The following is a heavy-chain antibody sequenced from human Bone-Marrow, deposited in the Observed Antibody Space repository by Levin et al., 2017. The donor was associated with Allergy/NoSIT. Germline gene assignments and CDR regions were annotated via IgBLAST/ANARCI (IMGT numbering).Heavy chain of an antibody. CDR1: GGSISSNSYY. V-gene: IGHV4-39*07. CDR2: FYSRGSS. J-gene: IGHJ3*02. Sequence: KPSENLSLTCGVSGGSISSNSYYWAWIRQPPGKGLEWIGSFYSRGSSYYNSSLKSRTTMSLDTSKNQISLKLNSVTAADTAVYYCARGGAFLGELPTTALDIWGRGAMVSVFS. D-gene: IGHD3-16*01. CDR3: ARGGAFLGELPTTALDI.